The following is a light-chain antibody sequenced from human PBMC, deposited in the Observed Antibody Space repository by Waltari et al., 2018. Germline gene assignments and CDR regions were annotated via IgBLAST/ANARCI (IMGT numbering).Light chain of an antibody. Sequence: QSALPQPPSASGSPGPSVTLPCTGTSSDVGGHTYVPWYQPPPGKAPKLMIYEVSKRPSGVPDRFSGSKSGNTASLTVSGLQAEDEADYYCSSYAGSNNFWVFGGGTKLTVL. CDR2: EVS. V-gene: IGLV2-8*01. J-gene: IGLJ3*02. CDR1: SSDVGGHTY. CDR3: SSYAGSNNFWV.